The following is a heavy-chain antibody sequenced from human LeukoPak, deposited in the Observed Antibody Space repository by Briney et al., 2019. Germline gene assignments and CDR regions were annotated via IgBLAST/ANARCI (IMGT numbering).Heavy chain of an antibody. Sequence: GGSQRLSCAASGFTFSTYGMHWVRQAPGKGLEWVAFIRNDGTIKYYADSVKGRFTISRDNSKNTLYLQMNSLRAEDTAVYYCAKIIVDDAFDIWGQGTMVTVSS. V-gene: IGHV3-30*02. CDR3: AKIIVDDAFDI. D-gene: IGHD3-22*01. CDR2: IRNDGTIK. J-gene: IGHJ3*02. CDR1: GFTFSTYG.